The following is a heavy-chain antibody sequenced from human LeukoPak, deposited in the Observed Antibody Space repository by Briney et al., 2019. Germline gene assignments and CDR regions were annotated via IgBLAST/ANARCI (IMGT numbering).Heavy chain of an antibody. CDR1: GGSISSHY. CDR3: ATRYCSGGSCYHAFDI. J-gene: IGHJ3*02. CDR2: IYYSGST. D-gene: IGHD2-15*01. V-gene: IGHV4-59*11. Sequence: PSETLSLTCTVSGGSISSHYWSWIRQPPGKGLEWIGYIYYSGSTNYNPSLKSRVTISVDTSKNQFSLKLSSVTAADTAVYYCATRYCSGGSCYHAFDIWGQGTMVTVSS.